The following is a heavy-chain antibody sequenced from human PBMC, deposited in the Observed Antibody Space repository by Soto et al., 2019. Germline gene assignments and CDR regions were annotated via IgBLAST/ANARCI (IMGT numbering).Heavy chain of an antibody. D-gene: IGHD6-6*01. CDR3: AKRSSSSTFDY. Sequence: GGSMGLSCAASGFTFSSYAMSWVRQAPGKGLEWVAVISGSDDSTYYAASVKGRFTLSRDNSKNTLYLQMNSLRAEDTAVYYCAKRSSSSTFDYWGQGTLVTVSS. V-gene: IGHV3-23*01. CDR2: ISGSDDST. CDR1: GFTFSSYA. J-gene: IGHJ4*02.